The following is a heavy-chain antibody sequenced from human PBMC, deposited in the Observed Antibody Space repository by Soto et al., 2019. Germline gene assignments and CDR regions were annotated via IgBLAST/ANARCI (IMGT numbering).Heavy chain of an antibody. J-gene: IGHJ4*02. CDR2: IESNSDGGTR. V-gene: IGHV3-15*04. D-gene: IGHD3-22*01. CDR1: GFTFSNAR. Sequence: GGSLRFSCAASGFTFSNARMAWVRQAPGKGLEWVGLIESNSDGGTRGYAEPVKGRFTISRDYWKKTVYLQMNSLKSEDTAVYYCTTDWLLIWGVGT. CDR3: TTDWLLI.